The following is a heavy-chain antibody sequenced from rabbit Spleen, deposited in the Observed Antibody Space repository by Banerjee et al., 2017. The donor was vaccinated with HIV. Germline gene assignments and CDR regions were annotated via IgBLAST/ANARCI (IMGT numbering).Heavy chain of an antibody. CDR2: VYAGSSGSI. D-gene: IGHD8-1*01. J-gene: IGHJ6*01. CDR1: GFSFSSGYD. CDR3: ARDSGSSFSTYGMDL. V-gene: IGHV1S40*01. Sequence: QSLEESGGDLVKPGASLTLTCTASGFSFSSGYDMCWVRQAPGKGLEWIACVYAGSSGSIYYASWAKGRITISKTSSTVTLQMTSLTAADTATYFCARDSGSSFSTYGMDLWGQGTLVTVS.